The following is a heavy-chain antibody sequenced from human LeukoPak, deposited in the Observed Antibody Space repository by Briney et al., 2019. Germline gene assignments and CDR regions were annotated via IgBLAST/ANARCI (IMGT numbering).Heavy chain of an antibody. Sequence: SETLSLTCTVSGGSISSSSYYWGWIRQPPGKGLEWIGSIYYSGSTYYNPSLKSRVTISVDTSKNQFSLKLSSVTAADTAVYYCARAPIQLWNYFDYWGQGTLVTVSS. CDR3: ARAPIQLWNYFDY. CDR2: IYYSGST. CDR1: GGSISSSSYY. J-gene: IGHJ4*02. D-gene: IGHD5-18*01. V-gene: IGHV4-39*07.